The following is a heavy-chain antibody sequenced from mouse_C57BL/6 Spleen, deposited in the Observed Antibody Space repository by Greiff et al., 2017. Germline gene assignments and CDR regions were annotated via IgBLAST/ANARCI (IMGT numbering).Heavy chain of an antibody. J-gene: IGHJ4*01. Sequence: EVKLMESGEGLVKPGGSLKLSCAASGFTFSSYAMSWVRQTPEKRLEWVAYISSGGDYIYYADTVKGRFTISRDNARNTLYLQMSSLKSEDTAMYYCTRDQGTGTTMDYWGQGTSVTVSS. V-gene: IGHV5-9-1*02. CDR3: TRDQGTGTTMDY. D-gene: IGHD4-1*01. CDR2: ISSGGDYI. CDR1: GFTFSSYA.